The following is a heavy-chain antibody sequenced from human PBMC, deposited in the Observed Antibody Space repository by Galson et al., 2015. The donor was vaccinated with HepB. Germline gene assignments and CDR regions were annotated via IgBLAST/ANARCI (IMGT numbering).Heavy chain of an antibody. D-gene: IGHD3-22*01. Sequence: SLRLSCAASGFTFSHCGMHWVRQAPGKGLEWVAVISNDGSNKQYADSVKGRFTISRDNSENTLYLQINSLTAEDTAVYYCARDISMIYYGSLDYWGQGTLVTVSS. J-gene: IGHJ4*02. CDR2: ISNDGSNK. CDR3: ARDISMIYYGSLDY. CDR1: GFTFSHCG. V-gene: IGHV3-30*04.